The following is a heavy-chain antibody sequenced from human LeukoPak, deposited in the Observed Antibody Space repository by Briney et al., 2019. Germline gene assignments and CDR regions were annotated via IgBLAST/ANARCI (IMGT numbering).Heavy chain of an antibody. CDR2: IYYSGST. J-gene: IGHJ5*02. CDR1: GGSISSGGYY. D-gene: IGHD3-22*01. Sequence: SQTLSLTCTVSGGSISSGGYYWSWIRQHPGKGLEWIGYIYYSGSTYYNPSLKSRVTISVDTSKNQFSLKLSSVTAADTAVYYCARAYYDSSGYYAPPWFDPWGQGTLVTVSS. CDR3: ARAYYDSSGYYAPPWFDP. V-gene: IGHV4-31*03.